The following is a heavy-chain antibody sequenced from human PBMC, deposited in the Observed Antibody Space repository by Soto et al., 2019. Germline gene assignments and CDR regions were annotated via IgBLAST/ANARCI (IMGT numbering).Heavy chain of an antibody. Sequence: PGGSLRLSCAASGFTFSSYGMHWVRQAPGKGLEWVAVISYDGSNKYYADSVKGRFTISRDNSKNTLYLQMNSLRAEDTAVYYCAKDWKYQLLLDYYYYGMDVWGQGTTVTVSS. CDR3: AKDWKYQLLLDYYYYGMDV. J-gene: IGHJ6*02. D-gene: IGHD2-2*01. CDR1: GFTFSSYG. V-gene: IGHV3-30*18. CDR2: ISYDGSNK.